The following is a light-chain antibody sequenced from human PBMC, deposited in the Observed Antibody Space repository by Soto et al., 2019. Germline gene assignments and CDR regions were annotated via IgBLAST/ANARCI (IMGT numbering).Light chain of an antibody. V-gene: IGKV3-20*01. Sequence: VVTQSPCTLSWYPGERATLSCRASQCVSSNSLAWYQQKPGQAPRLLIYGASSRASGIPDRFSGSGSGTDFTLTISRLEPEDFAVYYCQQCDTSRTWTFGQGTTVDI. CDR1: QCVSSNS. CDR3: QQCDTSRTWT. J-gene: IGKJ1*01. CDR2: GAS.